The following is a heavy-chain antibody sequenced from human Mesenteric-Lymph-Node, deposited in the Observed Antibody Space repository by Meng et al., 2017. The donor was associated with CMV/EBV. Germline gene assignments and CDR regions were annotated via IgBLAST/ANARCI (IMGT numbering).Heavy chain of an antibody. J-gene: IGHJ6*02. Sequence: ASVKVSCKASGYTFTSYDINWVRQATGQGLEWMGWINPNSGGTNYAQKFQGRVTMTRDTSISTAYMELSRLRSDDTAVYYCARGPRFDYYGMDVWGQGTTVTVSS. V-gene: IGHV1-2*02. CDR3: ARGPRFDYYGMDV. CDR1: GYTFTSYD. CDR2: INPNSGGT. D-gene: IGHD3-3*01.